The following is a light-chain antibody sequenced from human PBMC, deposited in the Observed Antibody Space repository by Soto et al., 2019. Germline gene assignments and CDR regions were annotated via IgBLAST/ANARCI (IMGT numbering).Light chain of an antibody. CDR1: QTMTRAY. CDR2: AAP. V-gene: IGKV3-20*01. CDR3: HQYHSPPQT. Sequence: EIVLMQSPGTLSLSPGERATLSCRASQTMTRAYVAWYQQKPGQAPRLLIYAAPYRATGISDKFSGSGSGTDFSLTISRLEPEDSAVYYCHQYHSPPQTFGQGTKVDTK. J-gene: IGKJ2*01.